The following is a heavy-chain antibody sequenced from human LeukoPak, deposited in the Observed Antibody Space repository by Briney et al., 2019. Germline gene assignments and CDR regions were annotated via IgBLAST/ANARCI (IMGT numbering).Heavy chain of an antibody. V-gene: IGHV4-59*12. Sequence: SETLSLTCTVSGGSISSYYWSWIRQPPGKGLEWIGYIYYSGSTNYNPSLKSRVTISVDTSKNQFSLKLSSVTAADTAVYYCARDAYYYDGSGYRRGFDYWGQGTLVTVSS. CDR2: IYYSGST. J-gene: IGHJ4*02. CDR1: GGSISSYY. D-gene: IGHD3-22*01. CDR3: ARDAYYYDGSGYRRGFDY.